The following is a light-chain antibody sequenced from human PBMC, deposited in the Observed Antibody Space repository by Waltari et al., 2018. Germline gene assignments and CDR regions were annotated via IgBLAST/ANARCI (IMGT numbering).Light chain of an antibody. CDR3: QQYNNWAPFT. CDR2: GAS. J-gene: IGKJ2*01. CDR1: QSISSN. Sequence: DIVMTQSPATLSVSPGERATLSCKASQSISSNLAWYLQKPGQAPRLLIYGASTRATGISARFSGSGSGTEFTLTISSLQSEDFAVYYCQQYNNWAPFTFGQGTKLEIK. V-gene: IGKV3-15*01.